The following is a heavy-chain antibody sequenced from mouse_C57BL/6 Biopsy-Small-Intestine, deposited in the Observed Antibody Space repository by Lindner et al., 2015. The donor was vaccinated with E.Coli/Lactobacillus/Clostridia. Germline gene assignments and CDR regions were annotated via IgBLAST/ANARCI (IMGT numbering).Heavy chain of an antibody. J-gene: IGHJ4*01. CDR1: GYAFSTYW. CDR2: IYPGDGDT. CDR3: ARHGYYESYYVMDY. D-gene: IGHD2-3*01. V-gene: IGHV1-80*01. Sequence: VQLQESGAELVKPGASVKISCKASGYAFSTYWMNWVKQRPGKGLEWIGQIYPGDGDTNYNGEFKGKATLTADKSSSTAYMQLSSLTSEDSAVYFCARHGYYESYYVMDYWGQGTSVTVSS.